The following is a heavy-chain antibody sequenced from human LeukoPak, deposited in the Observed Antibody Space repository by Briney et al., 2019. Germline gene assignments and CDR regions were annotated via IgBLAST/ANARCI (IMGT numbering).Heavy chain of an antibody. CDR2: ISYDGSDK. D-gene: IGHD6-19*01. J-gene: IGHJ6*02. V-gene: IGHV3-30*18. CDR3: TKDIGKFYTSGWNYFSMDV. Sequence: PGGSLRLSCAASGFTFSSYGMHWVRQAPGKGLEWVAVISYDGSDKYYADSVKGRFTISRDNAKNSLYLQMNSLRAEDTALYYCTKDIGKFYTSGWNYFSMDVWGQGTTVTVSS. CDR1: GFTFSSYG.